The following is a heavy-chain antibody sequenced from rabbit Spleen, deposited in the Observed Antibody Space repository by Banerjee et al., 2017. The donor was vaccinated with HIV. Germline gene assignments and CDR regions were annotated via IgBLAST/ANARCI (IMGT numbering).Heavy chain of an antibody. D-gene: IGHD4-1*01. Sequence: QSLEESGGDLVKPGASLTLTCIASGVSFSGNSYMCWVRQAPGKGLEWIGIIYPAKGSTDYASWVNGRFTISSDNAQSTVDLKMTSLTAADTATYFCARAIVPWLGLTRLDLWGPGTLVTVS. V-gene: IGHV1S40*01. CDR2: IYPAKGST. CDR1: GVSFSGNSY. CDR3: ARAIVPWLGLTRLDL. J-gene: IGHJ3*01.